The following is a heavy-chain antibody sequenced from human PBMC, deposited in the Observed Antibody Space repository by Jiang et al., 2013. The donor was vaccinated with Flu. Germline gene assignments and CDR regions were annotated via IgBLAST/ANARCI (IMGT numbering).Heavy chain of an antibody. V-gene: IGHV1-69*10. Sequence: QAPGQGLEWMGGIIPILGIANYAQKFQGRVTITADKSTSTAYMELSSLRSEDTAVYYCARSGQLVPGREYYFDYWGQGTLVTVSS. CDR3: ARSGQLVPGREYYFDY. J-gene: IGHJ4*02. CDR2: IIPILGIA. D-gene: IGHD6-13*01.